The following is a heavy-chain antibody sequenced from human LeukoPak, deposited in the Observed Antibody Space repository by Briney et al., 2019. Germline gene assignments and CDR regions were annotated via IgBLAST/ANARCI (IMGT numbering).Heavy chain of an antibody. D-gene: IGHD2-15*01. Sequence: PSETLSLTCTVSGGSISSYYWSWIRQPPGKGLEWIGYIYYSGSTNYNPSLKSRVTISVDTSKNQVSLKLSSVTAADTAVYYCARLSGSRSELPNCFDPWGQGTLVTVSS. CDR3: ARLSGSRSELPNCFDP. J-gene: IGHJ5*02. CDR1: GGSISSYY. V-gene: IGHV4-59*12. CDR2: IYYSGST.